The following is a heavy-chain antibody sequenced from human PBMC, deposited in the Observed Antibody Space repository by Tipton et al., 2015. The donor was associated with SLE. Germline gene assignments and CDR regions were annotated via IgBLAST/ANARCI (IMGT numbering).Heavy chain of an antibody. CDR2: IYPGDSDT. D-gene: IGHD1-14*01. J-gene: IGHJ6*02. V-gene: IGHV5-51*01. CDR1: GYSFTTYW. CDR3: ARHINPHPPFKGVSVKYSYYGMDV. Sequence: VQLVQSGAEVKKLGESLKISCKGSGYSFTTYWIGWVRQMPGKGLEWMGIIYPGDSDTRYSPSFQGQVTISADKSISTAYLQWSSLKASDTAMYYCARHINPHPPFKGVSVKYSYYGMDVWGQGTTVTVSS.